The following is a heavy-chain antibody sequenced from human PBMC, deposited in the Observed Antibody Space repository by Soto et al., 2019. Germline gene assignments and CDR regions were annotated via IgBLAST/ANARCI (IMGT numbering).Heavy chain of an antibody. J-gene: IGHJ4*02. D-gene: IGHD3-3*01. Sequence: GGSLRLSCAASGFPFSNYARHWVRQAPGKGLEWVAVIWYDGGSNEYYADSVKGRFTISRDNSKKTLYLQMNSLRAEDTALYYCARDYGSGYYTRPTWDFDYWGQGTLVTVYS. V-gene: IGHV3-33*01. CDR3: ARDYGSGYYTRPTWDFDY. CDR2: IWYDGGSNE. CDR1: GFPFSNYA.